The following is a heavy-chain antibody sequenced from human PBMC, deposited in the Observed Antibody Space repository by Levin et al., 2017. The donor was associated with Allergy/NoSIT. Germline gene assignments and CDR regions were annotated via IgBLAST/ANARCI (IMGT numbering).Heavy chain of an antibody. CDR1: GFTFSSYG. CDR3: ARDRDCTNGVCYYFDY. J-gene: IGHJ4*02. D-gene: IGHD2-8*01. V-gene: IGHV3-33*01. Sequence: GESLKISCAASGFTFSSYGMHWVRQAPGKGLEWVAVIWYDGSNKYYADSVKGRFTISRDNSKNTLYLQMNSLRAEDTAVYYCARDRDCTNGVCYYFDYWGQGTLVTVSS. CDR2: IWYDGSNK.